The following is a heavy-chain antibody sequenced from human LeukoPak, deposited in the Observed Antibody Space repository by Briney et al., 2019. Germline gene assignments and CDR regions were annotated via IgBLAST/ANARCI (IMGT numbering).Heavy chain of an antibody. CDR3: ERDRLRGSYRPEYFQD. Sequence: GGSLRLSCAASRFTFSSYSMDWVRQAPGKGREWVSSISSSSSYIYYADSVKGRFTISRDNAKNSLYLQMNSLRAEDTAVYYCERDRLRGSYRPEYFQDSLESTQVTVCS. D-gene: IGHD1-26*01. J-gene: IGHJ1*01. V-gene: IGHV3-21*01. CDR2: ISSSSSYI. CDR1: RFTFSSYS.